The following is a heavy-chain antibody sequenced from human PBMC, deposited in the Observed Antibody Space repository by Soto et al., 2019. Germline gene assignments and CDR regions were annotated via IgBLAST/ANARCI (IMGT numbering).Heavy chain of an antibody. V-gene: IGHV4-59*01. D-gene: IGHD6-6*01. CDR3: ARGSSSSMAY. J-gene: IGHJ4*02. CDR2: IYYSGST. Sequence: QVQLQESGPGLVKPSETLSLTCTVSGGSISSYYWSWIRQPPGKGLEWIGYIYYSGSTNYNPSLKSRVTISVDTSKNQCSLKLSSVTAADTAVYYCARGSSSSMAYWGQGTLVTVSS. CDR1: GGSISSYY.